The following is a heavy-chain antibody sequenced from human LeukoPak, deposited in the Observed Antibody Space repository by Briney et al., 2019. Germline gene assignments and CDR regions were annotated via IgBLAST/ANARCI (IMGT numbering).Heavy chain of an antibody. CDR2: IYSGGST. CDR3: ARGPAGYN. D-gene: IGHD1-1*01. CDR1: GFTVSSNR. Sequence: QPGGSLRLSCAASGFTVSSNRMSWVRQAPGKGLEWVSVIYSGGSTDYADSVKGRFTISRDNSKNTLYLQMNSLRAEDTAVYHCARGPAGYNWGQGTLVTVSS. J-gene: IGHJ4*02. V-gene: IGHV3-53*01.